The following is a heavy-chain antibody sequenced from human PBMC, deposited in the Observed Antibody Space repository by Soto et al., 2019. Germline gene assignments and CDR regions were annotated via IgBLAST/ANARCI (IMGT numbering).Heavy chain of an antibody. CDR2: ISYDGTNK. CDR1: GFTFSDSA. V-gene: IGHV3-30*03. CDR3: ARDRSSSTWALDY. D-gene: IGHD2-2*01. J-gene: IGHJ4*02. Sequence: QVQLVESGGGVVQPGRSLRLSCAASGFTFSDSAMHWVRQAPGKGLEWVAVISYDGTNKFYVDSVKGRFTISRDNSKNTLYLEISRLSAEDTAVYYCARDRSSSTWALDYWGQGTLVTVSS.